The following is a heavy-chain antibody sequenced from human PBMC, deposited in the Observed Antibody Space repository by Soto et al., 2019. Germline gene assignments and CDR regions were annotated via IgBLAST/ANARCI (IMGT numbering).Heavy chain of an antibody. Sequence: GGSLRLSCAASGFTFSSYEMNWVRQAPGKGLEWVSYISSSGSTIYYADSVKGRFTISRDNAKNSLYLQMNSLRAEDTAVYYCARDRVNSGYDYLTNHYYYGMDVWGQGTTVTVSS. J-gene: IGHJ6*02. CDR2: ISSSGSTI. V-gene: IGHV3-48*03. CDR1: GFTFSSYE. D-gene: IGHD5-12*01. CDR3: ARDRVNSGYDYLTNHYYYGMDV.